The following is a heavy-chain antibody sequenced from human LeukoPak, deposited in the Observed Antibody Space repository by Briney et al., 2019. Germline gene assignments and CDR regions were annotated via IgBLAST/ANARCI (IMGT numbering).Heavy chain of an antibody. CDR3: ARDPYYYDSSWNY. D-gene: IGHD3-22*01. CDR1: GFTFTNYA. J-gene: IGHJ4*02. V-gene: IGHV3-23*01. CDR2: ISGRGGNT. Sequence: QSGGSLRLSCAASGFTFTNYAMNWVRQAPGKGLEWVSGISGRGGNTYYADSVKGRFTISRDNSKNTLYLQMNSLRAEDTAVYYCARDPYYYDSSWNYWGQGTLVTVSS.